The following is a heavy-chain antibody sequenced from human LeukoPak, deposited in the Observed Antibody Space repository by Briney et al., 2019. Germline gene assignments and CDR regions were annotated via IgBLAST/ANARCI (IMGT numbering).Heavy chain of an antibody. CDR2: ISSSSSYI. CDR1: GFTFSSYS. CDR3: AREFGYCTNGVCYTPNWFDP. D-gene: IGHD2-8*01. J-gene: IGHJ5*02. V-gene: IGHV3-21*01. Sequence: GGSLRLSCAASGFTFSSYSMNWVRQAPGKGLEWVSSISSSSSYIYYADSVKGRLTISRDNAKNSLYLQMNSLRAEDTAVYYCAREFGYCTNGVCYTPNWFDPWGQGTLVTVSS.